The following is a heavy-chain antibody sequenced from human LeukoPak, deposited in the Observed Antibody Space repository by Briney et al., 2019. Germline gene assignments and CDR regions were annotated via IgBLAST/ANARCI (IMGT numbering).Heavy chain of an antibody. Sequence: GGSLRLSCAASGFTFSSYAMGWVRQAPGKGLEWVSAISGSGGSTYYADSVKGRFTISRDNSKNTLYLQMNSLRAEDTAVYYCAKDQRSSGYYSTFDYWGQGTLVTVSS. CDR3: AKDQRSSGYYSTFDY. CDR1: GFTFSSYA. V-gene: IGHV3-23*01. J-gene: IGHJ4*02. CDR2: ISGSGGST. D-gene: IGHD3-22*01.